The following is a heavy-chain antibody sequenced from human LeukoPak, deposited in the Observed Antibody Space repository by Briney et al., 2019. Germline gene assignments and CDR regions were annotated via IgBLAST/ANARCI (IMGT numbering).Heavy chain of an antibody. J-gene: IGHJ4*02. CDR2: ITYDGSNK. Sequence: GGSLRLSCAASGFTFSSYAMHWVRQAPGKGLEWVAVITYDGSNKYYADSVKGRFTISRDNAKNSLYLQMNSLRAEDTAVYYCASDWSALGYWGQGTLVTVS. CDR3: ASDWSALGY. CDR1: GFTFSSYA. V-gene: IGHV3-30-3*01. D-gene: IGHD6-13*01.